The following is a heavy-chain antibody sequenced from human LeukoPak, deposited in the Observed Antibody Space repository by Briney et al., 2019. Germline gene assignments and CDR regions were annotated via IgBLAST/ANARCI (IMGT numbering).Heavy chain of an antibody. CDR2: IYYSGST. Sequence: SETLSLTCTVSGGSISSYYWSWIRQPPGKGLEWIGYIYYSGSTNYNPSLKSRVTISVDTSKNQFSLKLSSVTAADTAVHYCARSPGYSSGWFNYWGQGTLVTVSS. D-gene: IGHD6-19*01. CDR3: ARSPGYSSGWFNY. J-gene: IGHJ4*02. CDR1: GGSISSYY. V-gene: IGHV4-59*01.